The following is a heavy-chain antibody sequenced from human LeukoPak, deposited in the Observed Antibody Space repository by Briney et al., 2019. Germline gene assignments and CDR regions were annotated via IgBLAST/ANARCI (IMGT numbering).Heavy chain of an antibody. Sequence: SETLSLTCAVSGASVSGSNYYWSWIRQPPGKGLEWIGEINHSGSTNYNPSLKSRVTVSVDTSKNQFSLKLSSVTAADTAVYYCARGRVRYCSSTSCYGTMKNWFDPWGQGTLVTVSS. V-gene: IGHV4-34*01. J-gene: IGHJ5*02. CDR2: INHSGST. D-gene: IGHD2-2*01. CDR3: ARGRVRYCSSTSCYGTMKNWFDP. CDR1: GASVSGSNYY.